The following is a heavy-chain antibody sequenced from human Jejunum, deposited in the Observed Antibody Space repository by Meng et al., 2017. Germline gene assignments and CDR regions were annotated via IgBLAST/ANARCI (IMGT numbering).Heavy chain of an antibody. Sequence: QVQLVQSGIEVKKPGSSVTVSCRASGGTFRSFAIRWVRQAPGQGLEWMGGIIPYIGRANYAQNFRGRLTITADESTSTAYLEVSSLRSEDTAVYFCARGGVSYQLETRFAYWGQGTLVTVSS. D-gene: IGHD1-1*01. V-gene: IGHV1-69*01. CDR2: IIPYIGRA. CDR3: ARGGVSYQLETRFAY. J-gene: IGHJ4*02. CDR1: GGTFRSFA.